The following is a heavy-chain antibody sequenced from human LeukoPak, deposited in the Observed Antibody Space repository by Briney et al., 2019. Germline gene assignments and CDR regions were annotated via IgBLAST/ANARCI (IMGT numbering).Heavy chain of an antibody. Sequence: KPSETLSLTCTVSGGSISGSSYFWGWNRQPPGKGLEWIGSIYYGGSTYYNPSLKSRVTISADTSKNQFSLKLSSVTAADTAVYYCARDEPTHFLAASGTFDYWGQGTLVTVSS. J-gene: IGHJ4*02. CDR3: ARDEPTHFLAASGTFDY. CDR1: GGSISGSSYF. CDR2: IYYGGST. V-gene: IGHV4-39*07. D-gene: IGHD6-13*01.